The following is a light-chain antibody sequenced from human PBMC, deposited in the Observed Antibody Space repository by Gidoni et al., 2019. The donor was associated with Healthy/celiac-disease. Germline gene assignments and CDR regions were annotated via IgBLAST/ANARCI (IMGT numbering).Light chain of an antibody. CDR3: QQSYSTPMYT. Sequence: DIQMTQSPSSLSASVGDRVTITCRASQSISSYLNWYQQKPGKAPKLLIYAASSLQSGVPSRFSGSGYGTDFTLTISSLQPEDFATYYCQQSYSTPMYTFXQXTKLEIK. J-gene: IGKJ2*01. V-gene: IGKV1-39*01. CDR2: AAS. CDR1: QSISSY.